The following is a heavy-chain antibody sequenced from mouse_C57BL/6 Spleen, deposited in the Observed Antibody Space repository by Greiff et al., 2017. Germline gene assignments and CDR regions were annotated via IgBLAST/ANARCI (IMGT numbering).Heavy chain of an antibody. D-gene: IGHD1-1*01. CDR3: ARGAKSYYGSSPYFDY. V-gene: IGHV1-55*01. CDR2: IYPGSGST. Sequence: QVQLQQPGAELVKPGASVKMSCKASGYTFTSYWITWVKQRPGQGLEWIGDIYPGSGSTNYNEKFKSKATLTVDTSSSTAYMQLSSLTSEDSAVYYCARGAKSYYGSSPYFDYWGQGTTLTGSS. J-gene: IGHJ2*01. CDR1: GYTFTSYW.